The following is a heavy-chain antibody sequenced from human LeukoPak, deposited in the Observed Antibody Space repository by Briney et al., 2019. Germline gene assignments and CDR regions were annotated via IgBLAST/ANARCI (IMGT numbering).Heavy chain of an antibody. V-gene: IGHV3-49*03. J-gene: IGHJ5*02. CDR3: ARDYSNYVWNWFDP. D-gene: IGHD4-11*01. CDR2: IRSKAYGETT. Sequence: PGGSLRLSCTASGFTFGDYAMSWFRQAPGKGLEWVGFIRSKAYGETTEYAASVKGRFTISRDDSKSIAYLQMNSLKTEDTAVYYCARDYSNYVWNWFDPWGQGTLVTVSS. CDR1: GFTFGDYA.